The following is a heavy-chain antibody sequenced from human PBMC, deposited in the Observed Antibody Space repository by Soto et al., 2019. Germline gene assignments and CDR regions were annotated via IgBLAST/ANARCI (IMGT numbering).Heavy chain of an antibody. J-gene: IGHJ1*01. D-gene: IGHD2-2*01. CDR2: IYYSGST. V-gene: IGHV4-31*03. CDR1: GGSISSGGYY. Sequence: SETLSLTCTVSGGSISSGGYYWSWIRQHPGKGPEWIGYIYYSGSTYYNPSLKSRVTISVDTSKNQFSLKLSSVTAADTAVYYCARDAGYCSSTSCLGYFQHWGQGTLVTVSS. CDR3: ARDAGYCSSTSCLGYFQH.